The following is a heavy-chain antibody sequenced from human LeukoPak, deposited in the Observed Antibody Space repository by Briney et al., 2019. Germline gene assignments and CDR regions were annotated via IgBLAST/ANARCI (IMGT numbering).Heavy chain of an antibody. D-gene: IGHD4-17*01. Sequence: PSETLSLTCAVYGGSFSGYYWSWIRQPPGKGLEWIGEINHSGSTNYNPSLKSRVTISVDTSKNQFSLKLSSVTAADTAVYYCARQYYGDYNAFDIWGQGTMVTVSS. J-gene: IGHJ3*02. CDR1: GGSFSGYY. CDR2: INHSGST. CDR3: ARQYYGDYNAFDI. V-gene: IGHV4-34*01.